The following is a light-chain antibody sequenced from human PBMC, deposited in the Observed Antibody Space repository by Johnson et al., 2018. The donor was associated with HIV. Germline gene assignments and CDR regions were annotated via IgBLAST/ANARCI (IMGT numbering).Light chain of an antibody. CDR3: GTWDSSLSAGV. V-gene: IGLV1-51*02. Sequence: QSALTQPPSVSAAPGQKVTISCSGSTSNIGNNYVSWYQQLPGTAPRLLIYENDKRPSGIPARFSGSKSGTSATLGITGLQTGAEADYYCGTWDSSLSAGVFGTGTKVTVL. CDR2: END. J-gene: IGLJ1*01. CDR1: TSNIGNNY.